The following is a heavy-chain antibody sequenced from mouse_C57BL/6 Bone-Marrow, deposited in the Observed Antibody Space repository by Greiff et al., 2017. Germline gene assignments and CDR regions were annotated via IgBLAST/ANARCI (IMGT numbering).Heavy chain of an antibody. J-gene: IGHJ2*01. V-gene: IGHV1-64*01. Sequence: QVQLQQPGAELVKPGASVKLSCKASGYTFTSYWMHWVKQRPGQGLEWIGMIHPNSGSTNYNAKFKSKATLTVDKSSSTAYMQLSSLTSEDSAVYYCARGYYGSLYFDYWGQGTTLTVSS. CDR2: IHPNSGST. CDR3: ARGYYGSLYFDY. D-gene: IGHD1-1*01. CDR1: GYTFTSYW.